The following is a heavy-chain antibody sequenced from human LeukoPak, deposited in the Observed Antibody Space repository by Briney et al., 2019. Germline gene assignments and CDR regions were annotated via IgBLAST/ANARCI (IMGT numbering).Heavy chain of an antibody. V-gene: IGHV1-69*05. CDR1: GGTFSSYA. CDR2: IIPIFGTA. J-gene: IGHJ4*02. D-gene: IGHD5-12*01. CDR3: ASTLNRYSGYDGRYDY. Sequence: PVASVKVSCKASGGTFSSYAISWVRQAPGQGLEWMGGIIPIFGTANYAQKFQGRITITTDESTSTAYMELSSLRSEDTAVYYCASTLNRYSGYDGRYDYWGQGTLVTVSS.